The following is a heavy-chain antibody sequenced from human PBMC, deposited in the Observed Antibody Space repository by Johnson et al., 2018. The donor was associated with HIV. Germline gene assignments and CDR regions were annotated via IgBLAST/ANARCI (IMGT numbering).Heavy chain of an antibody. CDR2: ISYDGSNK. V-gene: IGHV3-30-3*01. J-gene: IGHJ3*02. Sequence: QVLLVESGGGVVQPGRSLRLSCAASGFTFSSYAMHWVRQAPGKGLEWVAVISYDGSNKYYADSVKGRFTISRDNSKNTLYLQMNSLRAEDTAVFYCARGAPNWNYEPLSDAFYILGQGTMVTVSP. CDR1: GFTFSSYA. CDR3: ARGAPNWNYEPLSDAFYI. D-gene: IGHD1-7*01.